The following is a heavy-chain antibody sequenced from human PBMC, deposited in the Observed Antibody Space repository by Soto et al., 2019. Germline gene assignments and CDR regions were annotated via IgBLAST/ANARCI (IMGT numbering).Heavy chain of an antibody. V-gene: IGHV4-4*02. CDR3: TKDGSGHPYYSDN. CDR2: IYHSGRT. Sequence: SETLSLTCAVSGGSISSNNWWSWVRQAPGKGLEWIGEIYHSGRTSYNPSLRSRVTMSVDKSKNQFSLIVTSVTAADTAVYYCTKDGSGHPYYSDNWGPGTMVTVSS. D-gene: IGHD3-3*01. CDR1: GGSISSNNW. J-gene: IGHJ4*02.